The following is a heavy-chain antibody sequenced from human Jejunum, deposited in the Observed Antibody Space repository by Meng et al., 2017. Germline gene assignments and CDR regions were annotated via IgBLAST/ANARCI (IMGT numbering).Heavy chain of an antibody. CDR1: GFAFSSHT. D-gene: IGHD1-26*01. CDR3: AKEHTVSYRAFDY. V-gene: IGHV3-23*01. CDR2: ISSGCGTI. Sequence: ESLKIPCAASGFAFSSHTMSWVRQAPGKGLEWVSTISSGCGTIYYTDSVRGRFTISRDQSQNTLSLQLTSLGAEDTAIYYCAKEHTVSYRAFDYWGQGTLVTVSS. J-gene: IGHJ4*02.